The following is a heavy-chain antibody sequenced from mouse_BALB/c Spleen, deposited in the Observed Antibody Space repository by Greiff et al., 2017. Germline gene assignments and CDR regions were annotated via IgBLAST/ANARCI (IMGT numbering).Heavy chain of an antibody. CDR1: GYTFTDYA. CDR3: ARQGGNYYAMDY. D-gene: IGHD2-1*01. CDR2: ISTYYGDA. J-gene: IGHJ4*01. Sequence: VQRQQSGAELVRPGVSVKIFCKGSGYTFTDYAMHWVKQSHAKSLEWIGVISTYYGDASYNQKFKGKATMTVDKSSSTAYMELARLTSEDSAIYYCARQGGNYYAMDYWGQGTSVTVSS. V-gene: IGHV1S137*01.